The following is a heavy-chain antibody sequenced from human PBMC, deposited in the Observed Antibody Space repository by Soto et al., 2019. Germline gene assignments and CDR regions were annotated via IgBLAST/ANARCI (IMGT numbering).Heavy chain of an antibody. CDR2: ISAYNGNT. J-gene: IGHJ6*03. Sequence: GASVKVSCKASGYTFTSYGISWVRQAPGQGLEWMGWISAYNGNTNYAQKLQGRVTMTTDTSTSTAYMELRSLRSDDTAVYYCARVAYDFWSGLALGYMDVWGKGTTVTVSS. CDR3: ARVAYDFWSGLALGYMDV. CDR1: GYTFTSYG. V-gene: IGHV1-18*01. D-gene: IGHD3-3*01.